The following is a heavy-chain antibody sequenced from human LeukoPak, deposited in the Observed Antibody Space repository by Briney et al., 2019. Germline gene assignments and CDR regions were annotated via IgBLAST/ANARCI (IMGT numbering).Heavy chain of an antibody. J-gene: IGHJ4*02. CDR2: IGIDSGNT. CDR3: ARDYKYAFDN. CDR1: GFKFSDYS. Sequence: QSGGSLRLSCAASGFKFSDYSMNWVRQVPGKGLEWISYIGIDSGNTDYADSVNGRFTISGDKAKNSLYLQMNSLRVEDTAVYYCARDYKYAFDNWGQGTLVTVSS. V-gene: IGHV3-48*01. D-gene: IGHD5-24*01.